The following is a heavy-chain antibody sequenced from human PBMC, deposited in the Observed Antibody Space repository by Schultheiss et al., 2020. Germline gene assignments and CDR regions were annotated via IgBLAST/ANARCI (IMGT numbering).Heavy chain of an antibody. V-gene: IGHV3-21*01. D-gene: IGHD6-19*01. CDR3: ARDGEEQWLVFDY. CDR2: ISSSSSYI. CDR1: GFTFSSYS. J-gene: IGHJ4*02. Sequence: GESLKISCAASGFTFSSYSMNWVRQAPGKGLEWVSSISSSSSYIYYADSVKGRFTISRDNAKNSLYLQMNSLRAEDTAVYYCARDGEEQWLVFDYWGQGTLVTVSS.